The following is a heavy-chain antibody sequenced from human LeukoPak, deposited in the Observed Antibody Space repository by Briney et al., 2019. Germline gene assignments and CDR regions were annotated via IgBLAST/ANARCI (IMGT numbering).Heavy chain of an antibody. D-gene: IGHD1-1*01. CDR3: ASVKGRTTGPYYFDY. CDR1: SYSISSGYY. Sequence: SETLSLTCAVSSYSISSGYYWGWIRQPPGKGLEWIGSFYHSGSTYYNPSLKSRVTISVDTSKNQFSLKLSSVTAADTAVYYCASVKGRTTGPYYFDYWGQGTLVTVSS. CDR2: FYHSGST. J-gene: IGHJ4*02. V-gene: IGHV4-38-2*01.